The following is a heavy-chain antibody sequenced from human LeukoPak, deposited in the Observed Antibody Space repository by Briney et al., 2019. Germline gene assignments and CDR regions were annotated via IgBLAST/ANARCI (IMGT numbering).Heavy chain of an antibody. CDR3: ARWGDYGDPGGFDY. CDR1: GGSFSGYY. CDR2: INHSGST. J-gene: IGHJ4*02. Sequence: SETLSLTCAVYGGSFSGYYWSWIRQPPGKGLEWIGEINHSGSTNYNPSLKSRVTISVDTSKNQFSLKLSSVTAADTAVYYCARWGDYGDPGGFDYWGQGTLVTVSS. V-gene: IGHV4-34*01. D-gene: IGHD4-17*01.